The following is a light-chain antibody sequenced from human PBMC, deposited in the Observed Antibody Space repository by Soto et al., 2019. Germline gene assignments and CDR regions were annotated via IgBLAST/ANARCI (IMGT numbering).Light chain of an antibody. CDR3: QQRYNWPIT. CDR1: QTVSSY. CDR2: DAS. V-gene: IGKV3-11*01. Sequence: EIVLTQSPATLSLSPGERATLSCRASQTVSSYLLWYQQKPGQAPRLLIYDASNRATGVPARFTGSGSGTDLTLTISSLEPEDFSVYYCQQRYNWPITFGQGTRLEIK. J-gene: IGKJ5*01.